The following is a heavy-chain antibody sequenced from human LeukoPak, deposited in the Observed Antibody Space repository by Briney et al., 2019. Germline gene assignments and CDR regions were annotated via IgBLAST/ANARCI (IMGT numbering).Heavy chain of an antibody. D-gene: IGHD2/OR15-2a*01. Sequence: GGSLRLSCAASGVIVSSYAMSWVRQAPGKGLEWVSAINGRGDNTYYADFVKGRFTISRDNSKSTVYLQMNSLRTEDTAVYYCAKDRVSPGFNWFDPWGQGTLVTVSS. CDR3: AKDRVSPGFNWFDP. V-gene: IGHV3-23*01. CDR2: INGRGDNT. CDR1: GVIVSSYA. J-gene: IGHJ5*02.